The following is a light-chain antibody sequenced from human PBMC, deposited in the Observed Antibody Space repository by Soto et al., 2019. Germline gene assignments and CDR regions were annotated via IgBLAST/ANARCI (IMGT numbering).Light chain of an antibody. CDR1: SSDVGGYNY. CDR3: SSYTSSSTPTWV. J-gene: IGLJ3*02. CDR2: EVN. V-gene: IGLV2-14*01. Sequence: QSALTQPASVSGSPGQSITISCTGTSSDVGGYNYVSWYQQHPGKAPKLMIYEVNNRPSGVSNRFSGSKSGNTASLTISGLQAEDEADYYCSSYTSSSTPTWVFGGGTKVTVL.